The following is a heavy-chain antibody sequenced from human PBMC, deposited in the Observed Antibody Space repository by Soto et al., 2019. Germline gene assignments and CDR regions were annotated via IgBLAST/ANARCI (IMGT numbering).Heavy chain of an antibody. CDR2: IIPIFGTA. CDR1: GCTFSSYA. D-gene: IGHD6-13*01. J-gene: IGHJ4*02. V-gene: IGHV1-69*13. CDR3: ARVPPYSSSWLPAYYFDY. Sequence: SVKVSCKASGCTFSSYAISWVRQAPGQGLEWMGGIIPIFGTANYAQKFQGRVTITADESTSTAYMELSSLRSEDTAVYYCARVPPYSSSWLPAYYFDYWGQGTLVTVSS.